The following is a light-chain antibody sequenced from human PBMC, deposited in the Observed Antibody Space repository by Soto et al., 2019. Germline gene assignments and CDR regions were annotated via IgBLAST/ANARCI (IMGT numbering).Light chain of an antibody. V-gene: IGKV1-9*01. Sequence: IQLTQSPSSLSASVGDRVTITCRASQGISSYLAWYQQKPGKAPKLPIYAASTLQSGVPSRFSGSGSGTDFTLTISSLQPEDFATDSCQQLHSYPLTFGPGTKVDIK. CDR3: QQLHSYPLT. CDR2: AAS. J-gene: IGKJ3*01. CDR1: QGISSY.